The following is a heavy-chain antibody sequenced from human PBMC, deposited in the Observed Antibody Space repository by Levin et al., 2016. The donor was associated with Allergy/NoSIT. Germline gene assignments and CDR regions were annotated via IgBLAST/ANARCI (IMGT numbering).Heavy chain of an antibody. CDR2: ITGSDDRT. CDR1: GFIFSTYV. Sequence: GESLKISCAASGFIFSTYVMIWVRQAPGKGLEWVSSITGSDDRTFYADSVRGRFTISRDNSKNTLYLQMSSLRDEDTAIYYCTKGYPNYYLDYWGQGILVTVSS. V-gene: IGHV3-23*01. J-gene: IGHJ4*02. CDR3: TKGYPNYYLDY. D-gene: IGHD1-1*01.